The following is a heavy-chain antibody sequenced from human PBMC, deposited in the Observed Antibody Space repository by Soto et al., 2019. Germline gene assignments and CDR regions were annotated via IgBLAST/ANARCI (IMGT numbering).Heavy chain of an antibody. V-gene: IGHV3-30-3*01. Sequence: GSLRLSCAASGFTFSSYAMHWVRQAPGKGLEWVAVISYDGSNKYYADSVKGRFTISRDNSKNTLYLQMNSLRAEDTAVYYCARDLVASRYSYGYSIPGYWGQGTLVTVSS. J-gene: IGHJ4*02. CDR3: ARDLVASRYSYGYSIPGY. CDR1: GFTFSSYA. D-gene: IGHD5-18*01. CDR2: ISYDGSNK.